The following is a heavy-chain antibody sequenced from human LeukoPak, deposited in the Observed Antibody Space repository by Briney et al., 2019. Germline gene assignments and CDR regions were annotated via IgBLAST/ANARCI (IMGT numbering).Heavy chain of an antibody. Sequence: PGGSLRLSCAASGFTFSNYAMSWVRQAPGKGLEWVSGISGGGGSTYYADSVKGRFTISRDKSKNTLDLQMNSLRAGDSAIYYCAKGISTPDYWGQGTLVTVSS. J-gene: IGHJ4*02. V-gene: IGHV3-23*01. D-gene: IGHD2-2*01. CDR3: AKGISTPDY. CDR2: ISGGGGST. CDR1: GFTFSNYA.